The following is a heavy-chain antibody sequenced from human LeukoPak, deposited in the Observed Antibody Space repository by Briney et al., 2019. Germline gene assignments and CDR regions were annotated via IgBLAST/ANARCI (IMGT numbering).Heavy chain of an antibody. J-gene: IGHJ4*02. CDR1: GYSISSDHC. V-gene: IGHV4-38-2*02. CDR2: IFHSGSA. D-gene: IGHD1-26*01. CDR3: AREGTREWETDY. Sequence: SETLSLTCTVSGYSISSDHCWGWIRPPPGKGLEWIGSIFHSGSAYYNPSLESRVTISVDTSNNQFSLKLTSVTAADTAVYYCAREGTREWETDYWGQGTLVTVS.